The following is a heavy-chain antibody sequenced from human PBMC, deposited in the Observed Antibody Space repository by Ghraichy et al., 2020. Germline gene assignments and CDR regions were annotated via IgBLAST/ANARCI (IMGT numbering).Heavy chain of an antibody. V-gene: IGHV4-59*13. Sequence: SETLSLTCTVSGGSISSYYWTWIRHPPGKGLEWIGYIYYSGSTNYTPSLKSRVTISVDTSKNQFSLKLSSVTAADTAVYYCARSTGAYGMDVWGQGTTVTVSS. J-gene: IGHJ6*02. D-gene: IGHD7-27*01. CDR3: ARSTGAYGMDV. CDR2: IYYSGST. CDR1: GGSISSYY.